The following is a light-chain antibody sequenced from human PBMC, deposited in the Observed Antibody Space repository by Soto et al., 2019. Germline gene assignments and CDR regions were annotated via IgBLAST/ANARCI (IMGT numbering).Light chain of an antibody. CDR1: QTISSW. CDR3: QQTYSVPLT. J-gene: IGKJ4*01. Sequence: DIQMTQSPSTLSGSVGDRVTLACRSSQTISSWLAWYQRKPGKVPRLLIYGAFSLQSGVPSRVSGSGSGTDFTLSFTTLQPEDFGTFYCQQTYSVPLTFGGGTKVDIK. CDR2: GAF. V-gene: IGKV1-39*01.